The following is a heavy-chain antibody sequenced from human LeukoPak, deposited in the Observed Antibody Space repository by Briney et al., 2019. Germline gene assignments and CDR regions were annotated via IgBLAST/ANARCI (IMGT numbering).Heavy chain of an antibody. J-gene: IGHJ4*02. CDR2: IKQDGSEK. V-gene: IGHV3-7*01. CDR3: ARIGYCSGGSCYDAFAY. Sequence: PGGSLRLSCAASGFTFSSYWMSWVRQAPGKGLEWVANIKQDGSEKYYVDSVKGRFTISRDNAKNSLYLQMNSLRAEDTAVYYCARIGYCSGGSCYDAFAYWGQGTLVTVSS. CDR1: GFTFSSYW. D-gene: IGHD2-15*01.